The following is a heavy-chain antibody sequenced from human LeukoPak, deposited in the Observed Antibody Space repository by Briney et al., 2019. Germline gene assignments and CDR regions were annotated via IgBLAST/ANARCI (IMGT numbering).Heavy chain of an antibody. CDR3: ARAARDSSGWYAIYYYYYYTDV. V-gene: IGHV4-30-4*08. J-gene: IGHJ6*03. Sequence: SETLSLTCTVSGGSISSGDYYWSWIRQPPGKGLEWIGYIYYSGSTYYNPSLKSRVTISVDTSKNQFSLKLSSVTAADTAVYYCARAARDSSGWYAIYYYYYYTDVWAKGPRSPSP. CDR2: IYYSGST. CDR1: GGSISSGDYY. D-gene: IGHD6-19*01.